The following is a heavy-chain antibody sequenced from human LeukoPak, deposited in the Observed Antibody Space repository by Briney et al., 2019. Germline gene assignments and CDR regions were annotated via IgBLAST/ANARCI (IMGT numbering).Heavy chain of an antibody. Sequence: PGGSLRLSCAASGFTFDDYGMSWVRQAPGKGLEWVSGINWNGGSTGYADSVKGRFTISRDNAKNSLYLQMNSLRAEDTAVYYCARCGDLIAAAGTSGEGKPNWFDPWGQGTLVTVSS. CDR3: ARCGDLIAAAGTSGEGKPNWFDP. J-gene: IGHJ5*02. D-gene: IGHD6-13*01. CDR1: GFTFDDYG. CDR2: INWNGGST. V-gene: IGHV3-20*04.